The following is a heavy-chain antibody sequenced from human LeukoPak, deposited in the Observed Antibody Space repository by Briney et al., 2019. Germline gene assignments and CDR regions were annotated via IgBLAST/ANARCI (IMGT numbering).Heavy chain of an antibody. V-gene: IGHV3-23*01. J-gene: IGHJ4*02. Sequence: GGSLRLSCAASGFTFSSYAMSWVRQAPGKGLEWVSAISGSGGSTYYADSVKGRFTISRDNAKNSLYLQMHSLRAEDTAVYYCARVRFADQGCSDYWGQGTLVTVSS. CDR3: ARVRFADQGCSDY. CDR2: ISGSGGST. D-gene: IGHD3-10*02. CDR1: GFTFSSYA.